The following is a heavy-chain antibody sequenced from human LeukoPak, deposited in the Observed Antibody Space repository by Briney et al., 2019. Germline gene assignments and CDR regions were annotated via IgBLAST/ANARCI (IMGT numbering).Heavy chain of an antibody. CDR1: GGSIRNYF. D-gene: IGHD6-19*01. CDR3: ARDSREYVAGLYYYYGMDV. CDR2: IYTSGST. V-gene: IGHV4-4*07. J-gene: IGHJ6*02. Sequence: SETLSLTCSVSGGSIRNYFWSWIRQPAGKGLEWIGRIYTSGSTDYNPSLRSRVTMSVDTSRNQFSLKLSSVTAADTAIYYCARDSREYVAGLYYYYGMDVWGQGTTVTVSS.